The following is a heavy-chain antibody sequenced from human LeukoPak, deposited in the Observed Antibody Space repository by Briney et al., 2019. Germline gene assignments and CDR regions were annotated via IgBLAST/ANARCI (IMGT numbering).Heavy chain of an antibody. D-gene: IGHD6-19*01. J-gene: IGHJ5*02. CDR2: ICSSSSYI. CDR3: ARDRIVVAAVDP. V-gene: IGHV3-21*01. CDR1: GFTFSSYS. Sequence: GGSLRLSCAASGFTFSSYSMNWVRQAPGKGLEWVSSICSSSSYIYYADAVKGRFTNSRDNAKNSLYLQMNGLRAEDTAVYYCARDRIVVAAVDPWGQGTLVTVSS.